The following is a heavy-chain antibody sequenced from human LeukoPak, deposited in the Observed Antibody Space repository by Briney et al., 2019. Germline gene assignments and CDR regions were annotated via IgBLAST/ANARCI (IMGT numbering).Heavy chain of an antibody. CDR2: IYYSGST. J-gene: IGHJ4*02. V-gene: IGHV4-59*01. CDR1: GGSISSYY. Sequence: SEALSLTCTVSGGSISSYYWSWIRQPPVKGLEWIGYIYYSGSTNYNPSLKSRVTISVDTSKNQFSLKLSSVTAADTAVYYCARVPLTIFGVAYFDYWGQGTLVTVSS. CDR3: ARVPLTIFGVAYFDY. D-gene: IGHD3-3*01.